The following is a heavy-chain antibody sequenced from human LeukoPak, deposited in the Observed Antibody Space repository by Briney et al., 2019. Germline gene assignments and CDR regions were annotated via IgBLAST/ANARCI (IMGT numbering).Heavy chain of an antibody. Sequence: SVKVSCKASGGTFSSYAISWVRQAPGQGLEWMGGIIPIFGTANYAQKFQGRVTITADESTSAAYMEPSSLRSEDTAVYYCASVQQRPFDYWGQGTLVTVSS. CDR3: ASVQQRPFDY. CDR1: GGTFSSYA. CDR2: IIPIFGTA. V-gene: IGHV1-69*01. J-gene: IGHJ4*02. D-gene: IGHD6-13*01.